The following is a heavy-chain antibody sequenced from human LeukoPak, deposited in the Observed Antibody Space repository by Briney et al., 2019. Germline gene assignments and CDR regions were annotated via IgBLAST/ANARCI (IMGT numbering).Heavy chain of an antibody. D-gene: IGHD5-24*01. CDR3: ARGDGYHGYAFDI. CDR1: GGSISSSSYY. Sequence: SETLSLTCTVSGGSISSSSYYWGWIRQPPGKGLEWIGSIYYSGSTYYNPSLKSRVTISVDTSKNQFSLKLSSVTAADTAVYYCARGDGYHGYAFDIWGQGTMVTVSS. J-gene: IGHJ3*02. CDR2: IYYSGST. V-gene: IGHV4-39*07.